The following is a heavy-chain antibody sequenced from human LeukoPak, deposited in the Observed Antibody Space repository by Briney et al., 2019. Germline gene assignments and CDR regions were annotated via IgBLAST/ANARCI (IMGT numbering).Heavy chain of an antibody. J-gene: IGHJ4*02. V-gene: IGHV1-46*01. CDR3: ARAHLHYGDSIHDLDY. D-gene: IGHD4-17*01. CDR1: GYTFTSYY. CDR2: IHPSGGST. Sequence: ASVKVSCKASGYTFTSYYMHWVRHAPGQGLEWMGIIHPSGGSTSYAQKFQGRVTMTRDTSTSTVYIELSSLRSEDTAVYYCARAHLHYGDSIHDLDYWGQGSLVSVSS.